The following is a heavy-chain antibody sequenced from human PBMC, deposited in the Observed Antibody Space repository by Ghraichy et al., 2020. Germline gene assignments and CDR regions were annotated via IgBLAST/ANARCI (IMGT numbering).Heavy chain of an antibody. CDR2: ISSSGSTI. J-gene: IGHJ5*02. CDR1: GFTFSSYE. D-gene: IGHD2-2*02. Sequence: GGSLRLSCAASGFTFSSYEMNWVRQAPGKGLEWVSYISSSGSTIYYADSVKGRFTISRDNAKNSLYLQMNSLRAEDTAVYYCARGSPWEYQLLYGGWFDPWGQGTLVTVSS. CDR3: ARGSPWEYQLLYGGWFDP. V-gene: IGHV3-48*03.